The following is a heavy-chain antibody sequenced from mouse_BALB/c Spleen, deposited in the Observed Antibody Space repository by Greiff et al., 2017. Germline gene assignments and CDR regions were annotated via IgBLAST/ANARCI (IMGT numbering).Heavy chain of an antibody. CDR2: IYPGNVNT. V-gene: IGHV1S56*01. CDR1: GYTFTSYY. Sequence: QVQLQQSGPELVKPGASVRISCKASGYTFTSYYIHWVKQRPGQGLEWIGWIYPGNVNTKYNEKFKGKATLTADKSSSTAYMQLSSLTSEDSAVYFCARVLDSSGYGFAYWGQGTLVTVSA. CDR3: ARVLDSSGYGFAY. D-gene: IGHD3-2*01. J-gene: IGHJ3*01.